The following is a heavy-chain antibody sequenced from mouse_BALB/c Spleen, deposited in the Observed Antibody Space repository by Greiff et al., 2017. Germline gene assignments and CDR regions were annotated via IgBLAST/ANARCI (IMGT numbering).Heavy chain of an antibody. Sequence: DVMLVESGPSLVKPSQTLSLTCSVTGDSITSGYWNWIRKFPGNKLEYMGYISYSGSTYYNPSLKSRISITRDTSKNQYYLQLNSVTTEDTATYYCARTVVARRGFDYWGQGTTLTVSS. V-gene: IGHV3-8*02. CDR1: GDSITSGY. CDR2: ISYSGST. J-gene: IGHJ2*01. D-gene: IGHD1-1*01. CDR3: ARTVVARRGFDY.